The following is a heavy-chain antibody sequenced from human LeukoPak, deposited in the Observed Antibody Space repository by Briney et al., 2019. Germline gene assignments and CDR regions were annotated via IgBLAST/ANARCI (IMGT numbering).Heavy chain of an antibody. J-gene: IGHJ4*02. CDR1: GFIFSSYA. CDR2: ISGSGGST. D-gene: IGHD3-3*01. Sequence: GGSLRLSCAASGFIFSSYAMSWVRPAPGKGLEWVSSISGSGGSTYYADSVKGRFTISRDNTKNTLYLQMNSLRADDTAVYYCAKDLSSTIFGVASFDYWGQGTLVTVSS. V-gene: IGHV3-23*01. CDR3: AKDLSSTIFGVASFDY.